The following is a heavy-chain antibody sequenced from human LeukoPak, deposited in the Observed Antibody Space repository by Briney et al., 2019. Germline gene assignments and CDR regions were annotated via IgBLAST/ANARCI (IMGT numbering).Heavy chain of an antibody. CDR1: GYTFTNHY. J-gene: IGHJ4*02. V-gene: IGHV1-46*01. CDR2: INPGGGGT. D-gene: IGHD2/OR15-2a*01. CDR3: AVFLRTLQLLDF. Sequence: ASVKVSCKASGYTFTNHYMHWVRQAPGQGLEWMGKINPGGGGTTYAQKVQGRVTMTRDKSTSTVYMELSSLRSEDTAMYYCAVFLRTLQLLDFWGQGTLVTVAS.